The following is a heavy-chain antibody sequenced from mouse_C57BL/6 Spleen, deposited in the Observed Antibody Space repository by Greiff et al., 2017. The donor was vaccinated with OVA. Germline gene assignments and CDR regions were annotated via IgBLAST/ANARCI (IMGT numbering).Heavy chain of an antibody. J-gene: IGHJ4*01. CDR1: GFTFSDYG. Sequence: EVHLVESGGGLVKPGGSLKLSCAASGFTFSDYGMHWVRQAPEKGLEWVAYISSGSSTIYYADTVKGRFTISRDNAKNTLFLQMTSLRSDDTAMYYCARDEDYAMDYWGQGTSVTVSS. CDR3: ARDEDYAMDY. V-gene: IGHV5-17*01. CDR2: ISSGSSTI.